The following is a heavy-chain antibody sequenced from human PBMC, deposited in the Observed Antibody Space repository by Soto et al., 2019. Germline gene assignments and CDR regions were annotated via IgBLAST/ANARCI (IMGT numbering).Heavy chain of an antibody. V-gene: IGHV1-3*01. CDR3: ARDHITMVRGVYNWFDP. Sequence: ASVKVSCKASGYTFTSYAMHWVRQAPGQRLEWMGWINAGNGNTKYSQKFQGRVTITRDTSASTAYMELSSLRSEDTAVYYCARDHITMVRGVYNWFDPWGQGTLVTVS. CDR1: GYTFTSYA. J-gene: IGHJ5*02. CDR2: INAGNGNT. D-gene: IGHD3-10*01.